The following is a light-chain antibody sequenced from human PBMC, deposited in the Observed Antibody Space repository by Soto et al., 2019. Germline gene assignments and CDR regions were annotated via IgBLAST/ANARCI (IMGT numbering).Light chain of an antibody. CDR1: SSDVGGYNY. CDR2: DFS. V-gene: IGLV2-14*01. J-gene: IGLJ2*01. Sequence: QSALTQPASVSGSPGQSITISCTGTSSDVGGYNYVSWYQQHPGKAPKLMIYDFSNRPSGVSNRLSGSKSGNTASLTISGIQAEDEGAYYCSSYASSSTPLYMLFGGVTKLTVL. CDR3: SSYASSSTPLYML.